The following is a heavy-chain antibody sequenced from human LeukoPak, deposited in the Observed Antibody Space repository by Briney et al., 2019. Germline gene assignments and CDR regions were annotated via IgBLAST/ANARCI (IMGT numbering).Heavy chain of an antibody. J-gene: IGHJ4*02. CDR3: ARDAHYYGSGRSAFDY. CDR2: INPSGGST. D-gene: IGHD3-10*01. CDR1: GYTFTSYY. V-gene: IGHV1-46*01. Sequence: ASVKVSCKASGYTFTSYYMHRLRQAPGQGLEWMGIINPSGGSTSYAQKFQGRVTMTRDTSTSTVYMELSSRRSEDTAVYYCARDAHYYGSGRSAFDYWGEGTLVTVSS.